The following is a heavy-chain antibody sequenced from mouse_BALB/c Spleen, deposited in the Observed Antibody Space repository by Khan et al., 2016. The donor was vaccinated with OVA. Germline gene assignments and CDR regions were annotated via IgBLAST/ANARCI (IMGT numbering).Heavy chain of an antibody. CDR3: TRGAYNGLFAY. CDR1: GFNIKDTY. Sequence: VQLKQSGAEFVKPGASVKLSCTASGFNIKDTYMHWINQRPQQGLVWIGRIDPANGNVKYDPNFQDKATIAADASSTTAYLQLSSLTSADTAVYYCTRGAYNGLFAYWGQGTLVTVSS. V-gene: IGHV14-3*02. D-gene: IGHD2-10*01. CDR2: IDPANGNV. J-gene: IGHJ3*01.